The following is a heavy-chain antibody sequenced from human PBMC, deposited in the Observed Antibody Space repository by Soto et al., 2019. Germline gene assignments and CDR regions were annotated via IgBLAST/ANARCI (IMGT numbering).Heavy chain of an antibody. V-gene: IGHV3-30*18. J-gene: IGHJ4*02. CDR2: ISYDGSNK. Sequence: QVQLVESGGGVVQPGRSLRLSCAASGFTLSSYGMHWVGQAPGKGLEWVAVISYDGSNKYYADSVKGRFTISRDNSKNPLYLQMNSLRAEDTAVYYCAKSTLVVVTATYFDYWGQGTLVPVSS. CDR1: GFTLSSYG. CDR3: AKSTLVVVTATYFDY. D-gene: IGHD2-21*02.